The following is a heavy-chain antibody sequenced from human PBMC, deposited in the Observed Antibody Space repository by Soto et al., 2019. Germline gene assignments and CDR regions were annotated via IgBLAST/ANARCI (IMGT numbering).Heavy chain of an antibody. D-gene: IGHD4-17*01. CDR1: GFTFSSYA. CDR2: ISYDGSNK. J-gene: IGHJ4*02. V-gene: IGHV3-30-3*01. CDR3: AGAYGDYVKLDD. Sequence: QVQLVESGGGVVQPGRSLRLSCAASGFTFSSYAMHWVRQAPGKGLEWVAVISYDGSNKYYADSVKGRFTISRDNSKNSLYLQMNSMSAEDTAVYYGAGAYGDYVKLDDWGQGALVTVSS.